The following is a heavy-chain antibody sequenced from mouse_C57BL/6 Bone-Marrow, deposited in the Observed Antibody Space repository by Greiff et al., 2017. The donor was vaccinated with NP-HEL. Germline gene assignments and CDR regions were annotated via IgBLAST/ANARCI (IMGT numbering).Heavy chain of an antibody. D-gene: IGHD1-1*01. J-gene: IGHJ2*01. Sequence: VKLVESGAELARPGASVKLSCKASGYTFTSYGMSWVKQRTGQGLEWIGEIYPSSGNTYYNEKFKGKATLTADKSSSTAYLELRSLTSEDSAVYVCARSWAYYGSTLDYWGQGTTLTVSA. CDR3: ARSWAYYGSTLDY. V-gene: IGHV1-81*01. CDR2: IYPSSGNT. CDR1: GYTFTSYG.